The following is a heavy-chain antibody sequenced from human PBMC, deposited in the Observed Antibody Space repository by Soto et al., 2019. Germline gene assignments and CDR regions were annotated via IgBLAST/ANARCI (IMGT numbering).Heavy chain of an antibody. D-gene: IGHD2-2*01. Sequence: HPGGSLRLSCTASRFTFSNYWMSWVRQAPGKGLEWVANIKQDGSETYYVDSLRGRFTISRDNAKNSVYLQMNSLRVDDTAVYFCAGENVVVPAYFWGQGT. CDR2: IKQDGSET. CDR3: AGENVVVPAYF. V-gene: IGHV3-7*01. J-gene: IGHJ4*02. CDR1: RFTFSNYW.